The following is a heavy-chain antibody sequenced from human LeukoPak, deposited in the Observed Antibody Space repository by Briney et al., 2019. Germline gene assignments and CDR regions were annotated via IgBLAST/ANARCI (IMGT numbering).Heavy chain of an antibody. V-gene: IGHV3-48*03. D-gene: IGHD3-22*01. J-gene: IGHJ3*02. CDR2: ISSTSGTK. Sequence: GGSLRLSXAASGFTFNNYEMNWVRQAPGKGLEWVSYISSTSGTKDYADSVKGRFTISRDSAKNSLYLQMNSLRAEDTAVYYCATALYDSSDSDAFDIWGQGTMVTVSS. CDR3: ATALYDSSDSDAFDI. CDR1: GFTFNNYE.